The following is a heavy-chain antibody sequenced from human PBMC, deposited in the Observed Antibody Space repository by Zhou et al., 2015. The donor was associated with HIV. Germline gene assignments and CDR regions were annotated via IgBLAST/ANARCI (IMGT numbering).Heavy chain of an antibody. Sequence: QVQLVQSGTEVKKPGASVKVSCKASGYTFTSYDINWVRQATGQGLEWMGWMNPNSGNTGYAQKFQGRVTMTRNTSISTAYMELSSLRSEDTAVYYCARVRSIAVAGTRYYYYGMDVWGQGTTVTVSS. D-gene: IGHD6-19*01. V-gene: IGHV1-8*01. CDR3: ARVRSIAVAGTRYYYYGMDV. CDR2: MNPNSGNT. J-gene: IGHJ6*02. CDR1: GYTFTSYD.